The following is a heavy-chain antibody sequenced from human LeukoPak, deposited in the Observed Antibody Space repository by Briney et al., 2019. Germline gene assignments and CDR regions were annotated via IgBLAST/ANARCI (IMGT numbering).Heavy chain of an antibody. Sequence: GGSLRLSCAASGFTFSSYWMHWVRHAPGKGLVWVSRINSDGSSTSYADSVKGRFTISRDNSKNTLYLQMNSLRAEDTAVYYCARDADTAMASDLWGRGTLVTVSS. J-gene: IGHJ2*01. D-gene: IGHD5-18*01. CDR3: ARDADTAMASDL. CDR2: INSDGSST. CDR1: GFTFSSYW. V-gene: IGHV3-74*01.